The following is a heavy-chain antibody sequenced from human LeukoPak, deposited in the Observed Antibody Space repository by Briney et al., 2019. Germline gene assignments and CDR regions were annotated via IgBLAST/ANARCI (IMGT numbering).Heavy chain of an antibody. CDR1: GGSFSGYY. V-gene: IGHV4-34*01. D-gene: IGHD3-10*01. CDR2: INHSGST. J-gene: IGHJ4*02. Sequence: SETLSLTCAVYGGSFSGYYWSWIRQPPGKGLEWIGEINHSGSTNYNPSLKSRVTISVDTSKNQFSLKLSSVTAADTAVDYCARRAPRVVRGVIQYYFDYWGQGTLVTVSS. CDR3: ARRAPRVVRGVIQYYFDY.